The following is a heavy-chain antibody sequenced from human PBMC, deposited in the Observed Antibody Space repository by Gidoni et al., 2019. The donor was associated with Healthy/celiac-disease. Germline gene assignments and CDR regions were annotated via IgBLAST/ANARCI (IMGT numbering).Heavy chain of an antibody. V-gene: IGHV4-4*02. CDR2: IYQSGST. Sequence: QLQLQESGPGLVKPSGTLYLTREVSGGSNSSSNGWSWARQPPGQGLAWIGEIYQSGSTNYNPSLKIRVTISVDNSKNQFSLRLSPVTAADTAVYYCAIGYYWFDPWGQGTLVTVSS. J-gene: IGHJ5*02. CDR1: GGSNSSSNG. D-gene: IGHD1-26*01. CDR3: AIGYYWFDP.